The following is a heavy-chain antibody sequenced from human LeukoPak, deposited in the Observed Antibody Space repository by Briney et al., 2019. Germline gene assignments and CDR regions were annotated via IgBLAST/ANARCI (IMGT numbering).Heavy chain of an antibody. CDR1: GFTFSSYW. CDR3: ATDRGWRTSGYYLYYFEY. J-gene: IGHJ4*02. Sequence: GGSLRLSCAASGFTFSSYWMNWGRQAPGKGLEWVASINHNGNVKYYVDSVRGRFTISRDNTKNSLYLQMSSLRAEDTAVYYCATDRGWRTSGYYLYYFEYWGQGTLVTFSS. V-gene: IGHV3-7*01. D-gene: IGHD3-3*01. CDR2: INHNGNVK.